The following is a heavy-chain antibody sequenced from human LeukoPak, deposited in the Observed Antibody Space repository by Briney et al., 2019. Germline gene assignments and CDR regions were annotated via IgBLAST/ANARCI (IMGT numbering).Heavy chain of an antibody. D-gene: IGHD2-15*01. CDR1: GYRFTAYW. J-gene: IGHJ4*02. Sequence: GESLKTSCKASGYRFTAYWIAWVRQMPGKGLEWMGIIYGSDSDTRYSPSFQGQVTISADKSISTAYLQWSSLKASDTAMYYCARARYCSGGSCYAEYWGQGTLVTVSS. CDR2: IYGSDSDT. CDR3: ARARYCSGGSCYAEY. V-gene: IGHV5-51*01.